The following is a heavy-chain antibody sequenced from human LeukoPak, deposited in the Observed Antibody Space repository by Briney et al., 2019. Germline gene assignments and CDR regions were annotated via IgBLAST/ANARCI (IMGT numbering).Heavy chain of an antibody. CDR2: IYTSGST. CDR1: GGSISSGSYY. J-gene: IGHJ4*02. D-gene: IGHD5-12*01. Sequence: SETLSLTCTVSGGSISSGSYYWSWIRQPAGKGLEWIGRIYTSGSTNYNPSLKSRVTISVDRSKNQFSLKLSSVTAADTAVYYCARDRGGDPKWPLLDYWGQGTLVTVSS. CDR3: ARDRGGDPKWPLLDY. V-gene: IGHV4-61*02.